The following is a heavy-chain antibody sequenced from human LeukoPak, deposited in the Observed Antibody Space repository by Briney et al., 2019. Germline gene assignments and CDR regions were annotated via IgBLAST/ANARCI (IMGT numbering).Heavy chain of an antibody. D-gene: IGHD6-13*01. Sequence: SETLSLTCAVYGGSFSGYYWSWIRQPPGKGLEWIGEINHSGSTNYNPSLKSRVTISVDTSKNQFSLNLSSVTAADTAVYYCARGYSRAYYFDYWGQGTLVTVSS. J-gene: IGHJ4*02. V-gene: IGHV4-34*01. CDR3: ARGYSRAYYFDY. CDR1: GGSFSGYY. CDR2: INHSGST.